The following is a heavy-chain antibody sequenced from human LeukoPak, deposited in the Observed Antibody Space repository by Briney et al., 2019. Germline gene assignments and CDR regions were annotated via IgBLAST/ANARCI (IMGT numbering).Heavy chain of an antibody. CDR1: GFTFSSYG. Sequence: PGGSLRLSCAASGFTFSSYGMHWVRQAPGKGLEWVAVISYDGSNKYYADSVKGRSTISRGNSKNTLYLQMNSLRAEDTAVYYCAKDGGGWIDYWGQGTLVTVSS. CDR2: ISYDGSNK. J-gene: IGHJ4*02. D-gene: IGHD6-19*01. V-gene: IGHV3-30*18. CDR3: AKDGGGWIDY.